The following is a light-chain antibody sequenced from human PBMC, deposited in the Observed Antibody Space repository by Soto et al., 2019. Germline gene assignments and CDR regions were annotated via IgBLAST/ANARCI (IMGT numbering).Light chain of an antibody. CDR3: TSYTTISTLYV. V-gene: IGLV3-21*02. J-gene: IGLJ1*01. CDR2: DDS. CDR1: NIGEKS. Sequence: SYELTQPPSVSVAPGQTTSITCGGSNIGEKSVHWYQQKPGQAPVLVVYDDSDRPSGVPERFSGSNSGNTATLTISRVEAEDEADYYCTSYTTISTLYVFGSGTKVTVL.